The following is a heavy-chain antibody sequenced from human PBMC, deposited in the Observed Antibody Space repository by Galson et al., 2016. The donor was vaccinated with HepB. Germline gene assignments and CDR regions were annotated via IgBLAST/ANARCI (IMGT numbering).Heavy chain of an antibody. V-gene: IGHV1-69*01. Sequence: SCKASGGTFSSYTISWVRQAPGQGLAWMGGIIPISRTVKYAQTFQGRVTITADESTNTAYMERSSLRSEDTALYYCARVGAYVWGTYRSPRAFDIWGQGTMVTVS. J-gene: IGHJ3*02. CDR2: IIPISRTV. CDR3: ARVGAYVWGTYRSPRAFDI. D-gene: IGHD3-16*02. CDR1: GGTFSSYT.